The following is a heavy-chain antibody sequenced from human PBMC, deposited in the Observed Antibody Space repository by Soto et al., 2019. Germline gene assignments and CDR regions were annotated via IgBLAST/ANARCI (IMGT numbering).Heavy chain of an antibody. D-gene: IGHD6-19*01. J-gene: IGHJ6*02. CDR3: ASCIAVAGTTPNYYYGMDV. CDR2: IIPIFGTA. CDR1: GGTFSSYA. Sequence: SVKVSCKASGGTFSSYAISWVRQAPGQGLEWMGGIIPIFGTANYAQKFQGRVTITADESTSTAYMELSSLRSEDTAVYYCASCIAVAGTTPNYYYGMDVWGQGTTVTVSS. V-gene: IGHV1-69*13.